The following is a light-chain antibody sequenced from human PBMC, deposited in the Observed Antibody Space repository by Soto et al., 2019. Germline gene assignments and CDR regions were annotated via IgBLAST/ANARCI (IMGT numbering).Light chain of an antibody. V-gene: IGKV1-8*01. CDR1: QGISSY. CDR2: AAS. J-gene: IGKJ4*01. CDR3: QQYYSYPLT. Sequence: AILMTQSPSSFSSSTGDRVTITCRASQGISSYLAWYQQKPGKAPRLLIYAASTLPSGVPSRFSGSGSGTDFTLIISCVQSEVFATYYRQQYYSYPLTFGGGTKVEIK.